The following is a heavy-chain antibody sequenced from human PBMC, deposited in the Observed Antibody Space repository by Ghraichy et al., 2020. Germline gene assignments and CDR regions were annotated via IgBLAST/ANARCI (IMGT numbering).Heavy chain of an antibody. CDR1: GFTFDDYG. J-gene: IGHJ4*02. Sequence: GESLNISCAASGFTFDDYGMSWVRQAPGKGLEWVSGINWNGGSTGYADSVKGRFTISRDNAKNSLYLQMNSLRAEDTALYYCARDGDYYYGSGSVDYWGQGTLVTVSS. CDR2: INWNGGST. D-gene: IGHD3-10*01. CDR3: ARDGDYYYGSGSVDY. V-gene: IGHV3-20*04.